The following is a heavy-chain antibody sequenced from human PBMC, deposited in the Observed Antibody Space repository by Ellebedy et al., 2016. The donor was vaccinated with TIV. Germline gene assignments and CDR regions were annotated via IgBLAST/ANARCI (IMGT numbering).Heavy chain of an antibody. V-gene: IGHV3-7*01. Sequence: GESLKISCAASAFSFRSYWMTWVRQAPGKGLEWVANINQDATKTFYVDSVEGRFTISRDNAKNSLFLQMNSLRAEDTAVYYCATDGSYGDYLSPAHASVMWGQGTLVSVSS. J-gene: IGHJ3*02. CDR3: ATDGSYGDYLSPAHASVM. CDR2: INQDATKT. D-gene: IGHD4-17*01. CDR1: AFSFRSYW.